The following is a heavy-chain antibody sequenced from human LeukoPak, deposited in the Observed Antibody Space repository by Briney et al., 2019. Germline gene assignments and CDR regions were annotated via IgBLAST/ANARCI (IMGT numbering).Heavy chain of an antibody. V-gene: IGHV3-30*18. CDR3: AKTADYGDHPIDY. D-gene: IGHD4-17*01. CDR2: ISYDGSNK. Sequence: GGSLRLSCAASGFTFSSYGMHWVRQAPGKGLEWVAVISYDGSNKYYADSVKGRFTTSRDNSKNTLYLQMNSLRAEDTAVYYCAKTADYGDHPIDYWGQGTLVTVSS. CDR1: GFTFSSYG. J-gene: IGHJ4*02.